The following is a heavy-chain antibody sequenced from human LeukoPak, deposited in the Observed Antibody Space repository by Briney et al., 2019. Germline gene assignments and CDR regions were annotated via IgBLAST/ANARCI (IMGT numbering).Heavy chain of an antibody. CDR3: ARGGHGDAPVPTDD. D-gene: IGHD4-17*01. V-gene: IGHV4-59*01. CDR2: IHSSGSS. J-gene: IGHJ4*02. Sequence: SETLSLTCFVSGGLTSTYYWSWIRQPPGQGLEWIGYIHSSGSSRCNPSLKSRVSISVDTSRNQFSLKLRSVTAADTAVYYCARGGHGDAPVPTDDWGQGTLVTVSS. CDR1: GGLTSTYY.